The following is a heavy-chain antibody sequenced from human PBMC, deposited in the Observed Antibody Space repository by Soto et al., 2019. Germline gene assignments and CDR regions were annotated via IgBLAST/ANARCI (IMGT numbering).Heavy chain of an antibody. CDR3: ARAVTAMALIPDY. Sequence: QVQLVQSGAEVKKPGSSVKVSCKASGGTFSTYTISWVRQAPGQGLEWMGRIIPILDIANYAQKFQGRVTITADKSTSTAYMELSSLRSEDTAVYYCARAVTAMALIPDYWGQGTQVTVSS. D-gene: IGHD5-18*01. CDR1: GGTFSTYT. CDR2: IIPILDIA. V-gene: IGHV1-69*02. J-gene: IGHJ4*02.